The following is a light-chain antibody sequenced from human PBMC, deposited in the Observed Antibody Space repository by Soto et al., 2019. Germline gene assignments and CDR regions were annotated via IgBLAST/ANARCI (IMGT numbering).Light chain of an antibody. CDR3: SSYAGNDNFV. Sequence: QSALTQPPSASGSPGQSVTISCAGTSSDVGGYDYVSWYQQHPGKAPKLMIYEVDKRPIGVPDRFSASKSGNTASLTVSGLQAEDEAEYYCSSYAGNDNFVFGTGTKVTVL. CDR1: SSDVGGYDY. V-gene: IGLV2-8*01. CDR2: EVD. J-gene: IGLJ1*01.